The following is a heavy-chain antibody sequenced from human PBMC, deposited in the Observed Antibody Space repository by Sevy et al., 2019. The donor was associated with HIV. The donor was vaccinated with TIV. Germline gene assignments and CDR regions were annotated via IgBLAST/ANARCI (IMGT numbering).Heavy chain of an antibody. D-gene: IGHD3-10*01. CDR2: INTNNGNA. CDR3: ARVSVTMVRGVIISGSSDAFDI. CDR1: GYTFTSNG. V-gene: IGHV1-18*01. Sequence: ASVKVSCRASGYTFTSNGIAWVRQAPGQGLEWMGWINTNNGNANYAQKYQGRVTMTTDTSISTAYMELSRLRSDDTAVYYCARVSVTMVRGVIISGSSDAFDIWGQGTMVTVSS. J-gene: IGHJ3*02.